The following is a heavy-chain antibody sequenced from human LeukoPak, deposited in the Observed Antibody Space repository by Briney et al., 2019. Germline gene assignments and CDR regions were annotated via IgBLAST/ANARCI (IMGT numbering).Heavy chain of an antibody. D-gene: IGHD6-13*01. CDR1: GGSFSGYY. Sequence: SETLSLTCAVYGGSFSGYYWSWIRQPAGKGLEWIGRIYTSGSTNYNPSLKSRVTMSVDTSKNQFSLKLSSVTAADTAMYYCARASSYSSSHYYYYYYMDVWGKGTTVTVSS. J-gene: IGHJ6*03. CDR2: IYTSGST. CDR3: ARASSYSSSHYYYYYYMDV. V-gene: IGHV4-59*10.